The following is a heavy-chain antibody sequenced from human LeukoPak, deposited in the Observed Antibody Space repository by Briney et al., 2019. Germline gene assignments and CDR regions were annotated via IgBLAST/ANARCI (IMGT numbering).Heavy chain of an antibody. CDR2: IIPILGIA. Sequence: GASVKVSCKASGGTFSSYAISWVRQAPGQGLEWMGRIIPILGIANYAQKFQGRVTITADNSTSTAYMELSSLRSEDTAVYYCARDWANWSPGEEENYWGQGTLVTVSS. CDR3: ARDWANWSPGEEENY. J-gene: IGHJ4*02. V-gene: IGHV1-69*04. D-gene: IGHD1-1*01. CDR1: GGTFSSYA.